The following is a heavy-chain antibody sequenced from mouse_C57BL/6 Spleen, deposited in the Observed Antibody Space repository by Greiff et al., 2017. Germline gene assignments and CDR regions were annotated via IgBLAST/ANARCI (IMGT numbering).Heavy chain of an antibody. Sequence: DVLLVESEGGLVQPGSSMKLSCTASGFTFSDYYMAWVRQVPEKGLEWVANINYDGSSTYYLDSLKSRFIISRDNAKNIIYLQMSSLKSEDTATYYCARGERATLYAMDYWGQGTSVTVSS. CDR2: INYDGSST. CDR3: ARGERATLYAMDY. J-gene: IGHJ4*01. CDR1: GFTFSDYY. D-gene: IGHD3-3*01. V-gene: IGHV5-16*01.